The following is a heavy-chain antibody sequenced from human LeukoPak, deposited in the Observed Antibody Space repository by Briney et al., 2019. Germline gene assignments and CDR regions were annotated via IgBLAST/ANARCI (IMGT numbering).Heavy chain of an antibody. D-gene: IGHD2-15*01. J-gene: IGHJ4*02. V-gene: IGHV1-2*02. Sequence: ASVKVSCKASGYTFTGYYMHWVRQAPGQGLEWMGWINPSSGATNNAQKFQGKVTMTRDTSLSTAYMEVIRLTSDDAAVYYCAREEEGYCSGGSCYSFDYWGQGTLVTVSS. CDR1: GYTFTGYY. CDR2: INPSSGAT. CDR3: AREEEGYCSGGSCYSFDY.